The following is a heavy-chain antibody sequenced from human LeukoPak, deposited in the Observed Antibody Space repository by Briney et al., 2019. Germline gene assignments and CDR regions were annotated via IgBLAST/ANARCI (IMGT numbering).Heavy chain of an antibody. J-gene: IGHJ5*02. CDR3: ARLRFLEWLFPWFDP. Sequence: SETLSLTCSVSGGSISSQYWSWIRQPPGRGLEWIGYISYSGSTKYNPSLKSRVTISVDTSKNQFYLKVNSMTAADTSVYYCARLRFLEWLFPWFDPWGQGILVTVSS. V-gene: IGHV4-59*08. CDR1: GGSISSQY. D-gene: IGHD3-3*01. CDR2: ISYSGST.